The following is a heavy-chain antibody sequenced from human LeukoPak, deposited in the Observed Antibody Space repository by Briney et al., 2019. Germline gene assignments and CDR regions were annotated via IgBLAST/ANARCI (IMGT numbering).Heavy chain of an antibody. CDR1: GYTFSSYS. CDR3: ARGRSGYGPFDAFDI. CDR2: ISGSGVNT. D-gene: IGHD3-22*01. J-gene: IGHJ3*02. Sequence: GGSLRLSCTASGYTFSSYSMTWVRRAPGKGLEWVSAISGSGVNTYYADSVNGRFAASRGNSKNTLYLQMNSLRAEDTAVYYCARGRSGYGPFDAFDIWGQGTWVTVSS. V-gene: IGHV3-23*01.